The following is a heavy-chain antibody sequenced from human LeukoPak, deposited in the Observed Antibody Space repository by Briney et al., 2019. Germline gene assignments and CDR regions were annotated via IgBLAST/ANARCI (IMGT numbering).Heavy chain of an antibody. CDR2: IKQDGSEK. D-gene: IGHD3-22*01. Sequence: PGGSLRLSCAASGFTFSSYWMSWVRQAPGKGLEWVANIKQDGSEKYYVDSVKGRFTISRDNAKNSLYLQMNSLRAEDTAVYYCARDRSSHYYDSSGYDYWGQGTLVTVSS. J-gene: IGHJ4*02. CDR1: GFTFSSYW. CDR3: ARDRSSHYYDSSGYDY. V-gene: IGHV3-7*01.